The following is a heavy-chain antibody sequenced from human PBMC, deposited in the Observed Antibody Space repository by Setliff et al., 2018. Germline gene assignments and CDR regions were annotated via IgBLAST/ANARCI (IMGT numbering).Heavy chain of an antibody. CDR1: GGSISSYY. CDR3: ARGPPGYYYYMNV. CDR2: LYYSGNT. V-gene: IGHV4-59*01. J-gene: IGHJ6*03. Sequence: SETLSLTCTVSGGSISSYYWSWIRQPPGKGLEWIGYLYYSGNTNYNPSLKSRVTISGDMSQNYFSLKLTSVTEADTAVYYCARGPPGYYYYMNVWGQGTTVTVS.